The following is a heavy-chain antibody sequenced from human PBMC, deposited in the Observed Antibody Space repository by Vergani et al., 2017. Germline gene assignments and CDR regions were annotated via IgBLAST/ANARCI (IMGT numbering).Heavy chain of an antibody. CDR2: ISWNSGSI. Sequence: EVQLVESGGGLVKPGGSLRLSCAASGFTFDDYAMHWVRQAPGKGLEWVSGISWNSGSIGYADSVKGRFTISRDNAKNSLYLQMNSLRAEDTALYYCAKGPPYCSSTSCYFDYWGQGTLVTVSS. V-gene: IGHV3-9*01. D-gene: IGHD2-2*01. CDR3: AKGPPYCSSTSCYFDY. J-gene: IGHJ4*02. CDR1: GFTFDDYA.